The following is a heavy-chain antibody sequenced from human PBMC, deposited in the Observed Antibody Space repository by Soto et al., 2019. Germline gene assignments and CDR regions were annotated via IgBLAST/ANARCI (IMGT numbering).Heavy chain of an antibody. CDR3: ARDLRHSYGYLEVDDY. Sequence: QVQLVESGGGVVQPGRSLRLSCAASGFTFSSYAMHWVRQAPGKGLEWVAVISYDGSNKYYADSVKGRFTISRDNSKNTLYLQMNSLRAEDTAVYYCARDLRHSYGYLEVDDYWGQGTVVTVSS. CDR2: ISYDGSNK. V-gene: IGHV3-30-3*01. J-gene: IGHJ4*02. CDR1: GFTFSSYA. D-gene: IGHD5-18*01.